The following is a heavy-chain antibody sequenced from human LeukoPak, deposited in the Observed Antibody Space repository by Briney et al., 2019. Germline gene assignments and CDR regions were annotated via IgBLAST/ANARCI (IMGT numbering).Heavy chain of an antibody. J-gene: IGHJ6*02. CDR2: IKQDGSEK. D-gene: IGHD3-9*01. CDR3: ARDGFRYFDYYGMDV. V-gene: IGHV3-7*01. CDR1: GFTFSSYW. Sequence: GGSLRLSCAAYGFTFSSYWMSWVRQAPGKGLEWVANIKQDGSEKYYVDSVKGRFTISRDNAKNSLYLQMNSLRAEDTAVYYCARDGFRYFDYYGMDVWGQGTTVTVSS.